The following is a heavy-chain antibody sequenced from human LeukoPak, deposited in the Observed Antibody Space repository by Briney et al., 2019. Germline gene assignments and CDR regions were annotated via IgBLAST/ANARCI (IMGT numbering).Heavy chain of an antibody. CDR2: ISDGGRTT. CDR1: GLTFSNYA. D-gene: IGHD1-14*01. V-gene: IGHV3-23*01. CDR3: GPRKDSRSNAYDY. Sequence: PGGSLRLSCTASGLTFSNYAMSWVRQAPGKGLEWVSAISDGGRTTYYADSVKGRFTISRDNSENTLYLQMNSLRAEDTAVYYCGPRKDSRSNAYDYWGQGTLVTVSA. J-gene: IGHJ4*02.